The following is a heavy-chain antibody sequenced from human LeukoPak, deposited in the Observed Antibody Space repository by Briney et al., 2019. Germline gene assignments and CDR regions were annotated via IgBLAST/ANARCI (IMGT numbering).Heavy chain of an antibody. D-gene: IGHD2-21*02. J-gene: IGHJ4*02. CDR1: GFMFSSYW. V-gene: IGHV3-7*04. CDR2: IKQGGTEK. Sequence: PGGSLRLSCAASGFMFSSYWMSWVRQAPGKGLEWVANIKQGGTEKYYVDSVKGRFTISRDNAKNSLYLQTSSLRAEDTAVYYCARVRGDLYFDFWGQGALVTVSS. CDR3: ARVRGDLYFDF.